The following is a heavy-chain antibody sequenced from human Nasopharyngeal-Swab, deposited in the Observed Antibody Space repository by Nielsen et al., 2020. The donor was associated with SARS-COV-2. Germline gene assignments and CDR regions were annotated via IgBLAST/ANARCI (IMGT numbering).Heavy chain of an antibody. CDR1: GFTFSSYA. J-gene: IGHJ3*02. Sequence: GESLKISCAVSGFTFSSYAMHWVRQAPGKGLEWVAFMSYDGSNKYYADSVKGRFTISRDNSNNTLYLQMSSLRPEDTAVYFCARARPRLSRSIAAAGLDTFDIWGQGTMVTVSS. D-gene: IGHD6-13*01. CDR3: ARARPRLSRSIAAAGLDTFDI. CDR2: MSYDGSNK. V-gene: IGHV3-30-3*01.